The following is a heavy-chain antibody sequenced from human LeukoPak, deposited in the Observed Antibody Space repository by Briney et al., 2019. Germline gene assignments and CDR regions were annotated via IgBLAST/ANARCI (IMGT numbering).Heavy chain of an antibody. CDR3: ARVYDSSGYYYHYFDY. Sequence: ASAKVSCKASGYTFTDYYMHWVRQAPGQGLEWMGWINPKSGGTNYAQKFQGRVTMTRDTSISTAYMELSRLRSDDTAVYYCARVYDSSGYYYHYFDYWGQGTLVTVSS. CDR1: GYTFTDYY. J-gene: IGHJ4*02. V-gene: IGHV1-2*02. CDR2: INPKSGGT. D-gene: IGHD3-22*01.